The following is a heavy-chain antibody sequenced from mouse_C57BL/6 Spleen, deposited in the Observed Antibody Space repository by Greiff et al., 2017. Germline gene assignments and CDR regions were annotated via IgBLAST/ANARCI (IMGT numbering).Heavy chain of an antibody. V-gene: IGHV5-16*01. J-gene: IGHJ2*01. Sequence: EVKLVESEGGLVQPGSSMKLSCTASGFTFSDYYMAWVRQVPEKGLEWVANINYDGSSTYYLDSLKSRFIISRDNAKNILYLQMSSLKSEDTATYYCARLRRGYYFDYWGQGTTLTVSS. D-gene: IGHD2-12*01. CDR2: INYDGSST. CDR1: GFTFSDYY. CDR3: ARLRRGYYFDY.